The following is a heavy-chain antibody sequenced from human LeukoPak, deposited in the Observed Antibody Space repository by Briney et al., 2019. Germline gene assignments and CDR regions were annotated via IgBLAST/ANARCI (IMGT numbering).Heavy chain of an antibody. CDR1: GGSISSYY. CDR3: ARVTGYRIEDYFDY. V-gene: IGHV4-59*01. Sequence: PSETLSLTCTVSGGSISSYYWSWIRQPPGKGLEWIGYIYYSGSTNYSPSLKSRVTISVETSKNEFSLKLRSVTAADTAVYYCARVTGYRIEDYFDYWGQGTLVTVSS. J-gene: IGHJ4*02. CDR2: IYYSGST. D-gene: IGHD6-13*01.